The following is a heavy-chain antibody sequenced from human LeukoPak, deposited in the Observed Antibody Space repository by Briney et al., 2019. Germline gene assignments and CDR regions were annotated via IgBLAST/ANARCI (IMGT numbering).Heavy chain of an antibody. J-gene: IGHJ4*02. CDR3: ARGVVGYYYDSSGYPPRGFDY. Sequence: PSQTLSLTCAVSGGSISSGGYSWSWIRQPPGKGLEWIGYIYHSGSTYYNPSLKSRVTISVDTSKNQFSLKLSSVTAADTAVYYCARGVVGYYYDSSGYPPRGFDYWGQGTLVTVSS. CDR1: GGSISSGGYS. D-gene: IGHD3-22*01. V-gene: IGHV4-30-2*01. CDR2: IYHSGST.